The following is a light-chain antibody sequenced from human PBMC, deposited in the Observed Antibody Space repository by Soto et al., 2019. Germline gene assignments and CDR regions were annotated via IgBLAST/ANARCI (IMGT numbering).Light chain of an antibody. CDR1: QSIGRW. J-gene: IGKJ1*01. Sequence: DIQMTQSPSTLSASVGDRVTITCRASQSIGRWLAWYQQKPGKAPKVLIYDASTLKSGVPSRFSGSGSGTDFTLTISSLQPDDFATYYCQQNYRATPWTFGQGTKVEVK. CDR2: DAS. V-gene: IGKV1-5*01. CDR3: QQNYRATPWT.